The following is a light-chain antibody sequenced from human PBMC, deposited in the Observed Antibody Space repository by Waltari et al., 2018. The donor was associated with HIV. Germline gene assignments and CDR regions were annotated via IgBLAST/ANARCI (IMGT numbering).Light chain of an antibody. Sequence: QSALTQPPSASGSPGQSVTLSCTGTSSDVGGYNYVSWHQQHPGKAPKHLIYDVIKRPSGVPDRFSCSKSGNTASLPVSGLQPEDEADYYCSSHAGSKVVFGGGTRLTVL. CDR2: DVI. CDR1: SSDVGGYNY. V-gene: IGLV2-8*01. CDR3: SSHAGSKVV. J-gene: IGLJ2*01.